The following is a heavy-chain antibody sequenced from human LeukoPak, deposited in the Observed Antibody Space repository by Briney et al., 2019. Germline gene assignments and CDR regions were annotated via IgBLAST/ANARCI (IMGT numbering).Heavy chain of an antibody. CDR3: ARGGYYYDSSGYYPGY. D-gene: IGHD3-22*01. V-gene: IGHV1-8*01. Sequence: ASVKVSCKASGYTFTSYDINWVRQATGQGIEWMGWMNPNSGNTGYAQKFQGRVTMTRNTSISTAYMELSSLRSEDTAVYYCARGGYYYDSSGYYPGYWGQGTLVTVSS. CDR2: MNPNSGNT. J-gene: IGHJ4*02. CDR1: GYTFTSYD.